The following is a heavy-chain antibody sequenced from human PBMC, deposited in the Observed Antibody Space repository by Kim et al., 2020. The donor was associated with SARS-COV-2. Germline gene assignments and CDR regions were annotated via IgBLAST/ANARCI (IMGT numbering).Heavy chain of an antibody. J-gene: IGHJ5*02. V-gene: IGHV1-3*01. CDR3: AREGVDWLEGGPNWFDP. CDR2: INAGNGNT. D-gene: IGHD3-9*01. Sequence: ASVKVSCKASGYTFTSYAMHWVRQAPGQRLEWMGWINAGNGNTKYSQKFQGRVTITRDTSASTAYMELSSLRSEDTAVYYCAREGVDWLEGGPNWFDPWGQGTLVTVSS. CDR1: GYTFTSYA.